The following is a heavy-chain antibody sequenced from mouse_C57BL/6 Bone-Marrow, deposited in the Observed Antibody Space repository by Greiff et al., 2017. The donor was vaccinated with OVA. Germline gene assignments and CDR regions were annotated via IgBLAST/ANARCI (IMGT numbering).Heavy chain of an antibody. Sequence: EVMLVESEGGLVQPGSSMKLSCTASGFTFSDYYMAWVRQVPEKGLEWVANINYDGSSTYYLDSLKSRFIISRDNAKNILYLQMSSLKSEDTATYYCARDGYYLYFDYWGQGTTLTVSS. CDR1: GFTFSDYY. CDR2: INYDGSST. J-gene: IGHJ2*01. V-gene: IGHV5-16*01. D-gene: IGHD2-3*01. CDR3: ARDGYYLYFDY.